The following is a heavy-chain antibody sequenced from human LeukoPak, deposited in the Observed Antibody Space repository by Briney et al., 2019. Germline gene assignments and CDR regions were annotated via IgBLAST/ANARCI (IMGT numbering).Heavy chain of an antibody. CDR2: IYYSGST. J-gene: IGHJ4*02. CDR3: ARTGSVAGTTGGYDY. V-gene: IGHV4-59*11. Sequence: SETLSLTCTVSGGSISSHYWSWIRQPPGPGLERIGYIYYSGSTNYNPSLKSRVTISVDTSKNQFSLKLSSVTAADTAVYYCARTGSVAGTTGGYDYWGQGTLVTVSS. CDR1: GGSISSHY. D-gene: IGHD6-19*01.